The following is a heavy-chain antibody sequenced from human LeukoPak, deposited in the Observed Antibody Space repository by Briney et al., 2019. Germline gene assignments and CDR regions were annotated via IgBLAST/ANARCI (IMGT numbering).Heavy chain of an antibody. D-gene: IGHD1-26*01. CDR2: IRSKTYGGTI. Sequence: GGSLRLSCTTSGFNFGDSALSWVRQAPGKGLEWVTLIRSKTYGGTIEYAASVNGRFIISRDDSKSIANLQMNSLKTEDTAVYFCTRLPVGTNAFDIWGQGTTVTVSS. CDR1: GFNFGDSA. CDR3: TRLPVGTNAFDI. J-gene: IGHJ3*02. V-gene: IGHV3-49*04.